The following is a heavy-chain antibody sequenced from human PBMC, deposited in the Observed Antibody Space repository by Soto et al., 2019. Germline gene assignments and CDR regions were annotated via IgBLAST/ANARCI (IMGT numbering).Heavy chain of an antibody. J-gene: IGHJ6*02. CDR2: IDPSGGST. CDR3: ARDRGTPEDTVLLWFGELSDKANGMDV. V-gene: IGHV1-46*01. D-gene: IGHD3-10*01. Sequence: QLQLVQSGAEVKKPGASVKVSCKASGYTFINFYMHWVRQAPGQGLEWMGMIDPSGGSTASAQKFQGRVTMTRDTSTSTVYMELSSLKSEDTAVYYCARDRGTPEDTVLLWFGELSDKANGMDVWGQGTTVTVSS. CDR1: GYTFINFY.